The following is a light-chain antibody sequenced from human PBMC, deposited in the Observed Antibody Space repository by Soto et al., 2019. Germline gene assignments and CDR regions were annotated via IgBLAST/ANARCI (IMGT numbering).Light chain of an antibody. CDR2: DVT. CDR3: SSYTSSSSLVV. J-gene: IGLJ2*01. Sequence: QSALTQPASVSGSPGQSITISCTGTSSDVGGYSYVSWYQVHPGKAPKLMIFDVTHRPSGVSYRFSGSKSGNTASLTLSGLQAEDEADYYCSSYTSSSSLVVFGGGTKLTVL. CDR1: SSDVGGYSY. V-gene: IGLV2-14*03.